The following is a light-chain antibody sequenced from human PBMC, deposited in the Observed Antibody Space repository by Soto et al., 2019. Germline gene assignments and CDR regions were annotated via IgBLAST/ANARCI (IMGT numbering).Light chain of an antibody. V-gene: IGKV1-39*01. Sequence: DIQMTQSPSSLSASVVDRVTITCLASQSISSYLNWYQQKPGKAPNLLIYDASSLQSGVPSRFSGSGSGTDFTLTISSLQPEDFATYYCQQSYSIPYTFGQGTKVDIK. CDR3: QQSYSIPYT. CDR2: DAS. J-gene: IGKJ2*01. CDR1: QSISSY.